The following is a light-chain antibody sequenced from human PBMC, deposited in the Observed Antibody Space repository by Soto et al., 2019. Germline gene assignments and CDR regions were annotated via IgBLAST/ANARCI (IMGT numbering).Light chain of an antibody. CDR1: QSVSSNY. CDR3: LQYGGLPRT. Sequence: EIVLTQSPGTLSLSPGERATLSCRASQSVSSNYLAWYQQKSGQAPRLLMYGASSRATGIPDRFSGSGSGTDFTLTITRLEPEDFAVYFCLQYGGLPRTFGQGTKVE. V-gene: IGKV3-20*01. CDR2: GAS. J-gene: IGKJ1*01.